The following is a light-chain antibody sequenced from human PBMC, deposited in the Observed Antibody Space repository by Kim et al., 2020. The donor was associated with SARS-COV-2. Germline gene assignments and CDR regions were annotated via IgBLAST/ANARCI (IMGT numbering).Light chain of an antibody. Sequence: GRSVTISCTGINSDIGGYKYRSWYQQHPDKAPKLLIYDVSQWPSGASNRFSGSKSGNTASLTISGLQAEDEADYYCSSYVDTTVVFGGGTQLTVL. CDR3: SSYVDTTVV. CDR2: DVS. V-gene: IGLV2-14*04. J-gene: IGLJ2*01. CDR1: NSDIGGYKY.